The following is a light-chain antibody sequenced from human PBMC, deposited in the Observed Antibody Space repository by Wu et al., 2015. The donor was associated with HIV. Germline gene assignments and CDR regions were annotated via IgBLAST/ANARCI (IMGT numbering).Light chain of an antibody. J-gene: IGKJ1*01. CDR2: AAS. CDR1: QSVTSNY. V-gene: IGKV3-20*01. CDR3: QQYGSSPGT. Sequence: EIVLTQSPGTLSLSPGERVTLSCRASQSVTSNYLAWYQKKLGQAPRVLIFAASSRATGIPDRFSGSGSGTDFTLTISRLEPEDFAVYYCQQYGSSPGTFGQGTKGG.